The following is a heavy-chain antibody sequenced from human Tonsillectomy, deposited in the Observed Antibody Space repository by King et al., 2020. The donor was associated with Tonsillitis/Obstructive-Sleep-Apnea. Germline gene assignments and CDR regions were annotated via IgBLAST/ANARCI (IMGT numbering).Heavy chain of an antibody. CDR2: ISGHNGNT. CDR3: ARDWCKRRASTSCYSDY. Sequence: QLVQSGAEVKKPGASVKVSCKASGYTFTNYGISWVRQAPGHGLEWMGWISGHNGNTNYAQKLQGRVTMTTDTPTSTAYMELRSLRSDDTAVYYCARDWCKRRASTSCYSDYWGQGTLVTVSS. V-gene: IGHV1-18*01. CDR1: GYTFTNYG. J-gene: IGHJ4*02. D-gene: IGHD2-2*01.